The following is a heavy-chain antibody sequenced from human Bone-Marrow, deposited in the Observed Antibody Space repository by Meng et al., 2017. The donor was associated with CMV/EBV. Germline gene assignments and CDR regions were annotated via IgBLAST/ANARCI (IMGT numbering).Heavy chain of an antibody. J-gene: IGHJ5*02. CDR1: GFTVSSNY. V-gene: IGHV3-66*02. CDR3: ARDVRWGIVVVPAAT. D-gene: IGHD2-2*01. Sequence: GESLKISCAASGFTVSSNYMSWIRQAPGKGLEWVSVIYSGGSTYYADSVKGRFTISRDNSKNTLYLQMKSLRAEDTAVYYCARDVRWGIVVVPAATWGQGTLVSVSS. CDR2: IYSGGST.